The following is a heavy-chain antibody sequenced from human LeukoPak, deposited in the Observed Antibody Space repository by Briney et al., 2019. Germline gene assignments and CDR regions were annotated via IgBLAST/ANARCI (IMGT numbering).Heavy chain of an antibody. CDR2: IYYSGST. CDR3: ARHRYYYDSSGYYYQP. V-gene: IGHV4-59*01. Sequence: SETVSLTCTVSGASISSYYWSWIRQPPGKGLEWIGYIYYSGSTNYNPSLKSRVTISVDTSKNQFSLRLSSVTAADTAVYYGARHRYYYDSSGYYYQPWGQGTLVTVSS. J-gene: IGHJ5*02. CDR1: GASISSYY. D-gene: IGHD3-22*01.